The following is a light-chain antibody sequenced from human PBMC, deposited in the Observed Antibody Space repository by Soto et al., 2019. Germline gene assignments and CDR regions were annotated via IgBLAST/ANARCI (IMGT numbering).Light chain of an antibody. Sequence: EIVMPQSPTTRSFSPGERAPPPCGASQIVNGNLAWYQQKCGQAPRLLIYGASTRATGVPARFSGSGSGTEFTLTISSLQSEDFAVYYCQQYNSWPPETFGPGTKVDIK. CDR1: QIVNGN. V-gene: IGKV3-15*01. CDR2: GAS. CDR3: QQYNSWPPET. J-gene: IGKJ3*01.